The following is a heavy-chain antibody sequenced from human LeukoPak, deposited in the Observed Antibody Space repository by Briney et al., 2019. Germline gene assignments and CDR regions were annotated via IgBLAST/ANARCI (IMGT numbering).Heavy chain of an antibody. CDR3: ARDLFYSVSGTYYNVGRVFNY. J-gene: IGHJ4*02. CDR1: GVTFTGYY. Sequence: GASVTVSCTASGVTFTGYYMHWVRQAPGQGPEGMGWINPNSGGTNYAQTLQGRVTVTRDTAITTAYMELTSLRSDDTAVYYCARDLFYSVSGTYYNVGRVFNYWGQGTLVTVSS. V-gene: IGHV1-2*02. CDR2: INPNSGGT. D-gene: IGHD3-10*01.